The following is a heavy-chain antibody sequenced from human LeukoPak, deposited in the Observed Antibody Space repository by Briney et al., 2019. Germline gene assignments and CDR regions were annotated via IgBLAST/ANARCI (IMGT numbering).Heavy chain of an antibody. Sequence: GGSLRLSCAASGFTFSNYAMSWVRQAPGEGLEWVSAINNNGGRTYYAGTVKGRFTISRDNSKNTLYLQMNSLRAEDTAVYYCAKDLSAAGFFDYWGQGTLVTVSS. CDR3: AKDLSAAGFFDY. D-gene: IGHD6-13*01. CDR2: INNNGGRT. V-gene: IGHV3-23*01. J-gene: IGHJ4*02. CDR1: GFTFSNYA.